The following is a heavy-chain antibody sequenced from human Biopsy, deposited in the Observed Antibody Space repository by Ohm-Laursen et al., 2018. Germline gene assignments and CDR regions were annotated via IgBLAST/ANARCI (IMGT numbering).Heavy chain of an antibody. D-gene: IGHD3-3*01. J-gene: IGHJ5*02. V-gene: IGHV3-53*01. CDR2: IYSDGNT. CDR3: ARGPGKLWSGYYT. Sequence: SLRLSCAASGFTFSDNHISWIRQAPGKGLQWASLIYSDGNTYYADSVKGRFTISRDIPRNTLYLQMNSLRAEDTAVYYCARGPGKLWSGYYTWGQGSLVSVSS. CDR1: GFTFSDNH.